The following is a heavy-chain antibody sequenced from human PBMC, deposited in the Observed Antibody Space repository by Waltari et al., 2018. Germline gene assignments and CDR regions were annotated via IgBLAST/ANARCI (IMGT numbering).Heavy chain of an antibody. CDR2: INHSGRT. CDR3: ARRNYDFWSGYLFDY. CDR1: GGSFSGYY. D-gene: IGHD3-3*01. Sequence: QVQLQQWGAGLLKPSETLSLTCAVYGGSFSGYYWSWIRQPPGKGLEWIGEINHSGRTNQNPSLKRRVTISVDTSKNQFSLKLSSVTAADTAVYYCARRNYDFWSGYLFDYWGQGTLVTVSS. V-gene: IGHV4-34*01. J-gene: IGHJ4*02.